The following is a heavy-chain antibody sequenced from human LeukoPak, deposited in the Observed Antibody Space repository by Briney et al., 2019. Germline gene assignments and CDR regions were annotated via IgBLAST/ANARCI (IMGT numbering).Heavy chain of an antibody. V-gene: IGHV1-8*01. D-gene: IGHD3-10*01. CDR2: INPNSGNT. Sequence: ASVNVSCKASGYTFTSYDMNGVRQATGQGLEGVGWINPNSGNTGYAQKFRGRATMTRNTTISTAYMELSSLRSETTAVYYCARRYYYGSGTYYPNDYWGQGTLVTVSS. CDR1: GYTFTSYD. CDR3: ARRYYYGSGTYYPNDY. J-gene: IGHJ4*02.